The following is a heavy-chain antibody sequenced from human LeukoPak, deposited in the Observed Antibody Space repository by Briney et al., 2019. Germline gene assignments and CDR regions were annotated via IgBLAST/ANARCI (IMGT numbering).Heavy chain of an antibody. J-gene: IGHJ6*04. V-gene: IGHV3-48*03. Sequence: GGSLRLSCAASGLTFSSYEMNWVRQAPGKGLEWVSYISSSGSTIYYADSVKGRFTISRDNAKNSLYLQMNSLRAEDTAVYYCAELGVTMIGGVWGKGTTVTISS. CDR3: AELGVTMIGGV. D-gene: IGHD3-10*02. CDR1: GLTFSSYE. CDR2: ISSSGSTI.